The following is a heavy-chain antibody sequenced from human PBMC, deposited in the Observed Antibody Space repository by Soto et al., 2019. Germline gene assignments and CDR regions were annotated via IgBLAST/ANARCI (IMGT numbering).Heavy chain of an antibody. Sequence: QVQLVESGGGVVQPGRSLRLSCAASGFTFSSYGMHWVRQAPGKGLEWVAVIWYDGSQKYYADSVKGRFTISRDNSKNTLYLQMNSRGAEDTAVYYCARDRNGWSRLSSGFDYWGQGAQVTVSS. V-gene: IGHV3-33*01. J-gene: IGHJ4*02. CDR1: GFTFSSYG. D-gene: IGHD1-1*01. CDR2: IWYDGSQK. CDR3: ARDRNGWSRLSSGFDY.